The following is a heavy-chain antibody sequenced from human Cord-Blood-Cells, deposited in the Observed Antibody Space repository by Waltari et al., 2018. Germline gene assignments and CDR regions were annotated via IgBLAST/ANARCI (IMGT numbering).Heavy chain of an antibody. V-gene: IGHV4-34*01. Sequence: QVQLQQWGAGLLKPSETLSLTCAVYGGSFSGYSWSLIRQPPGKGLEWIGEINHSGSTNYNPSLKSRVTISVDTSKNQFSLKLSSVTAADTAVYYCARGWGIAAAGTGDYWGQGTLVTVSS. J-gene: IGHJ4*02. CDR1: GGSFSGYS. CDR3: ARGWGIAAAGTGDY. CDR2: INHSGST. D-gene: IGHD6-13*01.